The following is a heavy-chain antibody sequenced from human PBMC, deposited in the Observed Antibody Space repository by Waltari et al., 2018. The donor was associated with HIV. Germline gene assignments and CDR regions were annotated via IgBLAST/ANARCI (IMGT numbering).Heavy chain of an antibody. CDR3: ARDWAHSSSWSRYYYHGMDV. Sequence: EVQLVESGGGLVQPGGSLRLSCAASGFTVSSNYMSWVRQAPGKGLECVSCIYSGGSTCYADSVKGRFTISRDNSKNTLYLQMNSLRAEDTAVYYCARDWAHSSSWSRYYYHGMDVWGQGTTVTVSS. J-gene: IGHJ6*02. CDR2: IYSGGST. CDR1: GFTVSSNY. V-gene: IGHV3-66*01. D-gene: IGHD6-13*01.